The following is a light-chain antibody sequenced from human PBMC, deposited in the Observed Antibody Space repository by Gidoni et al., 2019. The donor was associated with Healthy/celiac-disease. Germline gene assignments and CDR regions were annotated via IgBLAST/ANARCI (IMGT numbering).Light chain of an antibody. J-gene: IGKJ4*01. V-gene: IGKV1-39*01. Sequence: IQMTHSPSSLSASVGNRVTLTCRASQSISSYLHWYQQKPGKAPTLLIYAASSLQSGVPSRFSGSGSGTDFTLTISSLQPEDFATYYCQQSYSTPLTFGGGTKVEIK. CDR2: AAS. CDR1: QSISSY. CDR3: QQSYSTPLT.